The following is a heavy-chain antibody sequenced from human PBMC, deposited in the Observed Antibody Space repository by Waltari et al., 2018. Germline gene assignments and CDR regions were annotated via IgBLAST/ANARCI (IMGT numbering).Heavy chain of an antibody. D-gene: IGHD3-9*01. Sequence: HVQLQESGPGLVKPSETLSLTCSVSGDFPSDDHWTWIRQAPGKGLEWIAYRQNTGATKCTPSLESRVTLSADTSKKQFSLRLTSVTAADTAVYFCARLPTKYFDSLGWGFFDQWGQGILVTVSS. V-gene: IGHV4-59*08. CDR2: RQNTGAT. CDR3: ARLPTKYFDSLGWGFFDQ. CDR1: GDFPSDDH. J-gene: IGHJ4*02.